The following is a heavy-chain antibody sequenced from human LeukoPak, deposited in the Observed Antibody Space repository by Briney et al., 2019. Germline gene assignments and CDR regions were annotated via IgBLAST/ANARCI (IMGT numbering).Heavy chain of an antibody. V-gene: IGHV3-20*04. J-gene: IGHJ3*02. CDR1: GFTFDDYG. CDR3: ARPDRDYYDSTTLGLDAFDI. CDR2: INWNGGST. Sequence: GGSLRLSCAASGFTFDDYGMSWVRQAPGKGLEWVSGINWNGGSTGYADSVKGRFTISRDNAKNSLYLQMNSLRAEDTALYYRARPDRDYYDSTTLGLDAFDIWGQGTMVTVSS. D-gene: IGHD3-22*01.